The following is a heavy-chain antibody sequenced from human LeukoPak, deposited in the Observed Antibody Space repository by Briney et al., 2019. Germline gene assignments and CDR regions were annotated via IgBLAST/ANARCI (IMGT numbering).Heavy chain of an antibody. Sequence: PGGSLRLSCAASGFTFSIYGMYWVRQAPGKGLEWVTFIRYDGSTKYYADSVKGRFTISRDNSKNTLFLQMNSLRAEDTAIYYCAKDPGGYWDHFDYWGQGTLVTVSS. V-gene: IGHV3-30*02. CDR3: AKDPGGYWDHFDY. J-gene: IGHJ4*02. CDR1: GFTFSIYG. D-gene: IGHD1-26*01. CDR2: IRYDGSTK.